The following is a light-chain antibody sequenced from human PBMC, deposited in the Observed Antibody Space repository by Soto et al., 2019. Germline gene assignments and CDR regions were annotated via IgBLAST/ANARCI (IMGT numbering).Light chain of an antibody. V-gene: IGLV2-14*03. Sequence: QSLLTQPAAVSGSPGQSITIYCTGTSSDVGGYNYVSWSQQHPGKAPKLLISEVSNRPSGVSNRFSGSKSGNTASLTISGLQADDEADYYCSSYTASSTLLFGTGTKVTVL. J-gene: IGLJ1*01. CDR3: SSYTASSTLL. CDR2: EVS. CDR1: SSDVGGYNY.